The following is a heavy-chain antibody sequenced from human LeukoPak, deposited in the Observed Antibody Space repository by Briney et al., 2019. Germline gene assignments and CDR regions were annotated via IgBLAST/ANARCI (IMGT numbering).Heavy chain of an antibody. CDR3: ARPYSDAFDI. Sequence: SEILSLTCTVSGGSISSSSYYWGWIRQPPGKGLEWIGSIYYSGSTYYNPSLKSRVTISVDTSKNQFSLKLSSVTAADTAVYYCARPYSDAFDIWGQGTMVTVSS. D-gene: IGHD2-21*01. CDR1: GGSISSSSYY. J-gene: IGHJ3*02. V-gene: IGHV4-39*01. CDR2: IYYSGST.